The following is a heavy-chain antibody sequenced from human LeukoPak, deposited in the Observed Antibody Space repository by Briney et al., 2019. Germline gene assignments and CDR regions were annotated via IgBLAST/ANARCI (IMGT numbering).Heavy chain of an antibody. CDR3: ARDRYCSSTSCYRGRFDP. CDR2: ISAYNGNT. Sequence: ASVEVSCKASGYTFTSYGISWVRQAPGQGLEWMGWISAYNGNTNYAQKLQGRVTMTTDTSTSTAYMELRSLRSDDTAVYYCARDRYCSSTSCYRGRFDPWGQGTLVTVSS. J-gene: IGHJ5*02. D-gene: IGHD2-2*01. CDR1: GYTFTSYG. V-gene: IGHV1-18*04.